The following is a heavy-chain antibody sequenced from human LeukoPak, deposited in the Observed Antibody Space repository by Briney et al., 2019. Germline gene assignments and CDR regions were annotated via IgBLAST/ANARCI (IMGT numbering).Heavy chain of an antibody. Sequence: GASVKVSCKASGGTFSSYAISWVRQAPGQGLEWMGRIIPILGIANYAQKFQGRVTITADKSTSTAYMELSSLRSEDTAVYYCARGSGVILLDYWGQGTLVTVSS. CDR3: ARGSGVILLDY. CDR1: GGTFSSYA. J-gene: IGHJ4*02. D-gene: IGHD3-3*01. V-gene: IGHV1-69*04. CDR2: IIPILGIA.